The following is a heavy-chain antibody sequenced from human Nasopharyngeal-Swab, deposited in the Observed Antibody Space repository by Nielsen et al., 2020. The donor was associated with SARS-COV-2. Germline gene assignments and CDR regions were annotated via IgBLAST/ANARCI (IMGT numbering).Heavy chain of an antibody. CDR2: IYSGGSST. CDR1: GFTFSSYA. D-gene: IGHD5-12*01. CDR3: AKGGYSGYDSLDY. J-gene: IGHJ4*02. V-gene: IGHV3-23*03. Sequence: GEPLKISCAASGFTFSSYAMSWVRQAPGKGLEWVSVIYSGGSSTYYADSVKGRFTSSRDNSKNTLYLQMNSLRAEDTAVYYCAKGGYSGYDSLDYWGQGTLVTVSS.